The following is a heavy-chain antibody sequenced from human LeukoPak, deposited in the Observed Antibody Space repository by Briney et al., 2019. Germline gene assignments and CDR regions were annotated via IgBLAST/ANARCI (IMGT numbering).Heavy chain of an antibody. J-gene: IGHJ4*02. CDR2: INPNSGGT. V-gene: IGHV1-2*02. CDR3: ATDFWSGYYRIDY. D-gene: IGHD3-3*01. Sequence: GASVKVSCKASGYTFTGYYTHWVRQAPGQGLEWMGWINPNSGGTNYAQKFQGRVTMTRDTSISTAYMELSRLRSDDTAVYYCATDFWSGYYRIDYWGQGTLVTVSS. CDR1: GYTFTGYY.